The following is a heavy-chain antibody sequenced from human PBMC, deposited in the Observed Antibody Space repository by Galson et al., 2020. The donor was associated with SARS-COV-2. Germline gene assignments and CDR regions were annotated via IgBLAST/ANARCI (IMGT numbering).Heavy chain of an antibody. V-gene: IGHV3-21*01. D-gene: IGHD6-13*01. CDR3: ARAVGTAAVYYWYFDL. J-gene: IGHJ2*01. Sequence: GGSLRLSCAASGLTFTKYTMNWVRQAPGKGPEWLSSMSGSGSQIFYAASVRGRFTISRDNAGNSLYLQMNSLRLEDTAVYYCARAVGTAAVYYWYFDLWGRGTLVTVSS. CDR2: MSGSGSQI. CDR1: GLTFTKYT.